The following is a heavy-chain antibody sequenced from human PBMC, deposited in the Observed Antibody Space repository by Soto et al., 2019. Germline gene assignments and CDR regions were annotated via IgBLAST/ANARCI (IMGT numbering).Heavy chain of an antibody. CDR3: AREVFRYFDL. D-gene: IGHD1-20*01. V-gene: IGHV1-18*01. J-gene: IGHJ2*01. CDR2: ISAYNANT. CDR1: GYTLTRYG. Sequence: QVHLVQSGAEVKKPGASVKVSCKASGYTLTRYGITWVRQAPGQGLEWMGSISAYNANTNYVQKLQGRLTMTTDTSPSTAYMELRSLTSDDTAVYYCAREVFRYFDLWGRGTLVSVSS.